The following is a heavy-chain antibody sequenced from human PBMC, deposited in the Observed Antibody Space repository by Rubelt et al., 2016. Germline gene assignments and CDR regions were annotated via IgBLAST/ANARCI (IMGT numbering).Heavy chain of an antibody. V-gene: IGHV3-7*01. Sequence: EVQLVESGGGLVQPGGSLRLSCVASGFSFSTSWMSWVRRAPGRGLEWVANIKEDGTSTYYLDSVKGRFTVSRDNSKNTLYLQMNSLRAEDTAVYYCAKDGRRDDYGDSRPLDYWGQGTLVTVSS. J-gene: IGHJ4*02. CDR3: AKDGRRDDYGDSRPLDY. CDR1: GFSFSTSW. D-gene: IGHD4-17*01. CDR2: IKEDGTST.